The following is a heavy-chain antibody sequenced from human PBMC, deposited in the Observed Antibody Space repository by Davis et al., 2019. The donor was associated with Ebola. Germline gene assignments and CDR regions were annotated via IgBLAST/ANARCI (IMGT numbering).Heavy chain of an antibody. Sequence: ASVKVSCKASGYTFTNYDINWVRQATGQGLEWMGWMNSNSGNTGYAQKFQGRVTMTRSTSISTAYMELSSLRSEDTAVYYCARGGEQEPGIAMAATATYWGQGTLVTVSP. CDR2: MNSNSGNT. CDR3: ARGGEQEPGIAMAATATY. J-gene: IGHJ4*02. V-gene: IGHV1-8*01. D-gene: IGHD6-19*01. CDR1: GYTFTNYD.